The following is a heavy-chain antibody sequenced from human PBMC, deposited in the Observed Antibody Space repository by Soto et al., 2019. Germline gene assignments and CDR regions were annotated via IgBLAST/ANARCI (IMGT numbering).Heavy chain of an antibody. CDR2: INHSGST. V-gene: IGHV4-34*01. Sequence: SETLSLTCAVYGGSFSGYYWSWIRQPPGKGLEWIGEINHSGSTNYNPSLKSRVTISVDTSKNQFSLKLSSVTAADTAVYYCARVSQNYDYIWGSFWFDPWGQGTLVTVSS. J-gene: IGHJ5*02. D-gene: IGHD3-16*01. CDR3: ARVSQNYDYIWGSFWFDP. CDR1: GGSFSGYY.